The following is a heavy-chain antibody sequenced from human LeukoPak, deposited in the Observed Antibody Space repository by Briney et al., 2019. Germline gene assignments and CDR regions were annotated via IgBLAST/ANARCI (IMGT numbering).Heavy chain of an antibody. V-gene: IGHV3-33*08. J-gene: IGHJ4*02. CDR3: ARDGPERLFDY. CDR2: IWYDGSNK. D-gene: IGHD5-24*01. Sequence: GGSLRLSCAASGFTFSSYAMSWVRQAPGKGLEWVAVIWYDGSNKYYADSVKGRFTISRDNSKNTLYLQMNSLRAEDTAVYYCARDGPERLFDYWGQGTLVTVSS. CDR1: GFTFSSYA.